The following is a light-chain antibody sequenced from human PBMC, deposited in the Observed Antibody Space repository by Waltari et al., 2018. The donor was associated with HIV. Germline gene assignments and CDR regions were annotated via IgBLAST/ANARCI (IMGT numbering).Light chain of an antibody. Sequence: DIVMTQSPASLAVSLGERATINCKSNQSLLLNFNNKTYLTWYQQKPGQSPELLLYWASTRESGVPDRFSGSGSGTDFNLTISSLQAEDVATYYCQQCYSTPWTFGRGTKVEI. CDR2: WAS. CDR3: QQCYSTPWT. V-gene: IGKV4-1*01. CDR1: QSLLLNFNNKTY. J-gene: IGKJ1*01.